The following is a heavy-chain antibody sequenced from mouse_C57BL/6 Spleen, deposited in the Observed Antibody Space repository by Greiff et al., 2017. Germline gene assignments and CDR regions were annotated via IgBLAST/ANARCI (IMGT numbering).Heavy chain of an antibody. V-gene: IGHV1-7*01. Sequence: QVQLQQSGAELAKPGASVKLSCKASGYTFTSYWMHWVKQRPGQGLEWIGYINPSSGYTKYNQKFKDKATLTADKSSSTAYMPLSSLTYEDSADYYCTRMDGNYRLFDYWGQGTTLTVSS. J-gene: IGHJ2*01. D-gene: IGHD2-1*01. CDR3: TRMDGNYRLFDY. CDR1: GYTFTSYW. CDR2: INPSSGYT.